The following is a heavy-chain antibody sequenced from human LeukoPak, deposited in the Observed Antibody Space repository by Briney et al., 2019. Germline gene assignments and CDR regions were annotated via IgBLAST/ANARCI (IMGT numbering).Heavy chain of an antibody. CDR2: ISAYNGNT. D-gene: IGHD3-10*01. Sequence: GASVKVSCKASGYTFTSYGISWVRQAPGQGLEWMGWISAYNGNTNYAQKLQGRVTMTTDTSTSTAYMELRSLRSDDTAVYYCARDRFFTSSGSYYNGPPDYWGQGTLVTVSS. J-gene: IGHJ4*02. V-gene: IGHV1-18*01. CDR3: ARDRFFTSSGSYYNGPPDY. CDR1: GYTFTSYG.